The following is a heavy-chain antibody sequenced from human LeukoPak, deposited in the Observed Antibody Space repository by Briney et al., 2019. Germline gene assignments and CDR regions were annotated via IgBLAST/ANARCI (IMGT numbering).Heavy chain of an antibody. D-gene: IGHD4-23*01. Sequence: GGSLRLSCAASGFTFSNYEMHWVRRAPGKGLEWVSYISSGGSTVYYADSVKGRFTVSRDNAKNSLYLQMSSLRAEDTAVYFCVKDDGGAFYIHWGQGTLVTVSS. V-gene: IGHV3-48*03. CDR1: GFTFSNYE. CDR3: VKDDGGAFYIH. CDR2: ISSGGSTV. J-gene: IGHJ4*02.